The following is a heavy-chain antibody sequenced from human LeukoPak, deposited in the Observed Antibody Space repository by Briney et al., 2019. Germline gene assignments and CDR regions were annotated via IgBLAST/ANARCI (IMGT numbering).Heavy chain of an antibody. V-gene: IGHV3-23*01. J-gene: IGHJ4*02. Sequence: GGSLSLSCAASGFPFSSYAMSWVRQAPGKGLEWVSTISGSGGSTSYADSVKGRFTISRDNSKNTLFLQMNSLRAEDTAVYYCAKGKNPSSSFFDYWGQGTLVTVSS. CDR2: ISGSGGST. CDR1: GFPFSSYA. D-gene: IGHD6-13*01. CDR3: AKGKNPSSSFFDY.